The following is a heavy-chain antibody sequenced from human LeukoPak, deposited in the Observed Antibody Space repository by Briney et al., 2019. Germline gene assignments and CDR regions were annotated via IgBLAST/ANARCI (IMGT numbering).Heavy chain of an antibody. D-gene: IGHD3-3*01. CDR2: IYWDDDK. V-gene: IGHV2-5*02. CDR1: GFSLNTTTAA. CDR3: AHFKLTIFDS. J-gene: IGHJ4*02. Sequence: SGPTLVKPTETLTLTCTFSGFSLNTTTAAVGWIRQPPGKALEWLALIYWDDDKRYSPSLKSRLTIIKDSSKNQVVLTMTNMDPVDMATYYCAHFKLTIFDSWGQGTLVTVSS.